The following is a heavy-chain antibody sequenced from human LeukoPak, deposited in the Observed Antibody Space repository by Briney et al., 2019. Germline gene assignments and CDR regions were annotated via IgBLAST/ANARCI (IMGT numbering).Heavy chain of an antibody. CDR1: GGSISSYY. V-gene: IGHV4-38-2*02. CDR2: IYHSGST. D-gene: IGHD6-19*01. Sequence: SETLSLTCTVSGGSISSYYWSWIRQPPGKGLEWIGSIYHSGSTYYNPSLKSRVTISVDTSKNQFSLKLSSVTAADTAVYYCASEANSSPNWFDPWGQGTLVTVSS. J-gene: IGHJ5*02. CDR3: ASEANSSPNWFDP.